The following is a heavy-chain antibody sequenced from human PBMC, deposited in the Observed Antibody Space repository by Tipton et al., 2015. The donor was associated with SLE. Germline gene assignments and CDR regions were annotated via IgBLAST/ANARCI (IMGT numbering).Heavy chain of an antibody. V-gene: IGHV3-30*02. J-gene: IGHJ6*03. Sequence: QLVQSGGGVVQPGGSLRLSCAASGFTFSSYGMHWVRQAPGKGLEWVAFIRYDGSNKYYADSVKGRFSISRDNSKNTLYLQMNSLRAEDTAGYYCARVTGDSSSWYGTNYYYYYYMDVWGKGTTVTVSS. D-gene: IGHD6-13*01. CDR1: GFTFSSYG. CDR2: IRYDGSNK. CDR3: ARVTGDSSSWYGTNYYYYYYMDV.